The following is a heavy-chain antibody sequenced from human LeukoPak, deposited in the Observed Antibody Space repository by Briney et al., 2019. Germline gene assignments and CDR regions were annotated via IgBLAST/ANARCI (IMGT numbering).Heavy chain of an antibody. V-gene: IGHV3-49*04. CDR2: IQSRTYGGAT. J-gene: IGHJ4*02. Sequence: GGSLRLSCTASGFTFGEYGMSWVRQAPGKGLEWVGFIQSRTYGGATQYAASVKGRFTISRDDSKSIAFLQMNSLKTEDTAVYYCTASDHLYCSSISCHFDYWGQGTLVTVSS. CDR3: TASDHLYCSSISCHFDY. CDR1: GFTFGEYG. D-gene: IGHD2-2*01.